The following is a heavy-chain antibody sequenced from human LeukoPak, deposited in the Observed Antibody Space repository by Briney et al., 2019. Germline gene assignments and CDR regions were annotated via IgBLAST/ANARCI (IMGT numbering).Heavy chain of an antibody. Sequence: SETLSLTCTVSGGSVSSGRYYWTWIRQPPGKGLERIGYMYYSGSTNYNPSLKSRVTMSVDTSKNQFSLELSSVTAADTAVYYCARRMSGPRYFDYWGQGTLVAVSS. CDR2: MYYSGST. J-gene: IGHJ4*02. V-gene: IGHV4-61*01. CDR1: GGSVSSGRYY. CDR3: ARRMSGPRYFDY. D-gene: IGHD3-3*01.